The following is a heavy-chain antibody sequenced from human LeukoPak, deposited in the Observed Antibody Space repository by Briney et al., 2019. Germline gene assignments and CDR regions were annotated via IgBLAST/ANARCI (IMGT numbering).Heavy chain of an antibody. CDR3: ARGRGYSYGLDY. D-gene: IGHD5-18*01. CDR2: INHSGST. J-gene: IGHJ4*02. V-gene: IGHV4-34*01. CDR1: GGSFSGCY. Sequence: SETLSLTCAVYGGSFSGCYWSWIRQPPEKGLEWIWEINHSGSTNYNPSLKSRVTISVDTSKNQFSLKLSSVTAADTAVYYCARGRGYSYGLDYWGQGTLVTVSS.